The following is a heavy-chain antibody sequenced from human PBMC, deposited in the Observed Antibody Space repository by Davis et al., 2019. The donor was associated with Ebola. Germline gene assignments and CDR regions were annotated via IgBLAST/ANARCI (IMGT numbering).Heavy chain of an antibody. CDR2: IYNDGAT. CDR1: GFSVSRTY. V-gene: IGHV3-53*05. CDR3: ARLPRGAASHFDY. Sequence: PGGSLRLPCAVSGFSVSRTYMSWVRQAPGKGLEWVSTIYNDGATNYAASVKDRLTISRDNSKNTLYLQLNSLGPEDTAVYYCARLPRGAASHFDYWGQGTLVTVSS. J-gene: IGHJ4*02. D-gene: IGHD2-15*01.